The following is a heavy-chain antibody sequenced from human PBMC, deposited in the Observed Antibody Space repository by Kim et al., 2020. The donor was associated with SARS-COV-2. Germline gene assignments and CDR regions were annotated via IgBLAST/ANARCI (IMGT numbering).Heavy chain of an antibody. Sequence: GGSLRLSCAASGFTFSSYGMHWVRQAPGKGLEWVAVISYDGSNKYYADSVKGRFTISRDNSKNTLYLQMNSLRAEDTAVYYCAKGSTPGDDYYYGMDVWGQGTTVTVSS. CDR3: AKGSTPGDDYYYGMDV. CDR2: ISYDGSNK. J-gene: IGHJ6*02. V-gene: IGHV3-30*18. D-gene: IGHD2-21*01. CDR1: GFTFSSYG.